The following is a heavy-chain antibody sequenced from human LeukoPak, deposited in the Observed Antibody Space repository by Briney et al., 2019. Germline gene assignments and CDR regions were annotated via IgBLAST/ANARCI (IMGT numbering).Heavy chain of an antibody. CDR3: ARLGGSFRVKYYFDY. CDR2: IYPGDSDT. CDR1: GYSFTSYW. V-gene: IGHV5-51*01. D-gene: IGHD1-26*01. Sequence: GESLKISCKGSGYSFTSYWIGWVRQMLGKGLEWMGIIYPGDSDTRYSPSFQGQVTISADKSISTAYLQWSSLKASDTAMYYCARLGGSFRVKYYFDYWGQGTLVTVSS. J-gene: IGHJ4*02.